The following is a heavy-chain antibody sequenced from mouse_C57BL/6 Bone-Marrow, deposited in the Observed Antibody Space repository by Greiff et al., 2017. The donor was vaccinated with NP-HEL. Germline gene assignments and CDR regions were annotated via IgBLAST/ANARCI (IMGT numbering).Heavy chain of an antibody. J-gene: IGHJ4*01. D-gene: IGHD2-10*02. CDR3: AREAYGNYAMDY. CDR2: IYPRSGNT. CDR1: GYTFTSYG. Sequence: VQLVESGAELARPGASVKLSCKASGYTFTSYGISWVKQRTGQGLEWIGEIYPRSGNTYYNEKFKGKATLTADKSSSTAYMELRSLTSEDSAVYFCAREAYGNYAMDYWGQGTSVTVSS. V-gene: IGHV1-81*01.